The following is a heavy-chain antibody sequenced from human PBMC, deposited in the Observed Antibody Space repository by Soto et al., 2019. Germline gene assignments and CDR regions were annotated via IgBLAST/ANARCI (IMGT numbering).Heavy chain of an antibody. V-gene: IGHV3-23*01. CDR3: AKRPSYDFVN. J-gene: IGHJ4*02. Sequence: EVQLLESGGGLVQPGGSLRLSCAASGFTFSTYAMSWVRQALGKGLEWVSSINKNGGSTFYADSVKGRFTISRDNSKDTLFLQMNSLRAEDTALYYCAKRPSYDFVNWGQGTLVTVSS. CDR2: INKNGGST. D-gene: IGHD3-3*01. CDR1: GFTFSTYA.